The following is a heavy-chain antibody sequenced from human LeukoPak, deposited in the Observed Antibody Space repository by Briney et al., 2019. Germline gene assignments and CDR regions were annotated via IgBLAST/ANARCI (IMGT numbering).Heavy chain of an antibody. CDR3: AKTLEDYDFWSGYPD. CDR2: ISYDGSNK. CDR1: GFTFSSYG. V-gene: IGHV3-30*18. Sequence: GGSLRLSCAASGFTFSSYGMHWVRQAPGKGLEWVAVISYDGSNKYYADSVKGRLTISRDNSKNTLYLQMNSLRAEDTAVYYCAKTLEDYDFWSGYPDWGQGTLVTVSS. D-gene: IGHD3-3*01. J-gene: IGHJ4*02.